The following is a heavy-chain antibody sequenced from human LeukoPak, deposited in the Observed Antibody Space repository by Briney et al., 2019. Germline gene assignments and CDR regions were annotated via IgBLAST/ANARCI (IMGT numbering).Heavy chain of an antibody. V-gene: IGHV3-30*02. CDR2: IRYDGSNK. D-gene: IGHD6-13*01. J-gene: IGHJ4*02. CDR1: GFTFSSYG. Sequence: GGSLRLSCAASGFTFSSYGMHWVRQAPGKGLEWVAFIRYDGSNKYYADSVKGRFTISRDNSKNTLYLQMNSLRAEDTAVYYCAKDKRGYSSSWYYFDYWGQGTLVTVSS. CDR3: AKDKRGYSSSWYYFDY.